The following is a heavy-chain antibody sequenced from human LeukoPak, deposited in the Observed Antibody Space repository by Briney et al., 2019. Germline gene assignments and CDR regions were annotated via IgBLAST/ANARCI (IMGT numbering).Heavy chain of an antibody. D-gene: IGHD1-26*01. CDR3: ARGGSYLSAFDI. CDR2: ITTSSSYI. V-gene: IGHV3-21*04. CDR1: GFTFSSYS. Sequence: GGSLRLSCAASGFTFSSYSLNWVRQAPGKGLEWVSSITTSSSYIYYADSVKGRFTISRDNAKNSLYLQMNSLRAEDTAVYYCARGGSYLSAFDIWGQGTMVTVSS. J-gene: IGHJ3*02.